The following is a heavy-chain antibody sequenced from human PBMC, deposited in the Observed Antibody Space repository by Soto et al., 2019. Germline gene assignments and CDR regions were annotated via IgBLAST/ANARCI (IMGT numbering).Heavy chain of an antibody. CDR3: AGLHTYYDFWSGYPTPGSGWFDP. V-gene: IGHV1-24*01. J-gene: IGHJ5*02. CDR1: GYTLTELS. Sequence: ASVKVSCKVSGYTLTELSMHCVLQSPLKWLDWMGGFDPEDGETIYAQKFQGRVTMTEDTSTDTAYMELSSLRSEDTAVYYCAGLHTYYDFWSGYPTPGSGWFDPWGQGTLVTVSS. CDR2: FDPEDGET. D-gene: IGHD3-3*01.